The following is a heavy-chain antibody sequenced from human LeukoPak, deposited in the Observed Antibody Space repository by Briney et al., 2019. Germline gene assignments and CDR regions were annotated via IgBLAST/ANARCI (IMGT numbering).Heavy chain of an antibody. D-gene: IGHD3-10*01. J-gene: IGHJ6*03. CDR2: INHSGST. V-gene: IGHV4-34*01. CDR3: ARVWFGERYYYYYYYMDV. CDR1: GGSFSGYY. Sequence: PSETLSLTCAVYGGSFSGYYWSWIRQPPGKGLEWIGEINHSGSTNYNPSPKSRVTISVDTSKNQFSLKLSSVTAADTAVYYCARVWFGERYYYYYYYMDVWGKGTTVTVSS.